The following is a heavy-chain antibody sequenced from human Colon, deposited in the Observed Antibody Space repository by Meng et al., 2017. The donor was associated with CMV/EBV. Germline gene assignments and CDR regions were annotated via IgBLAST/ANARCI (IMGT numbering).Heavy chain of an antibody. Sequence: GESLKISCAASGFTFSTVGMHWVRQAPGKGLEWVSSIVSSSTYIFYADSVKGRFTISRDNAKNLLYLQMNSLRAEDTGIYYCVRDTISGVVAFEYWGQGALVTVSS. CDR1: GFTFSTVG. V-gene: IGHV3-21*06. CDR3: VRDTISGVVAFEY. CDR2: IVSSSTYI. J-gene: IGHJ4*02. D-gene: IGHD3-3*01.